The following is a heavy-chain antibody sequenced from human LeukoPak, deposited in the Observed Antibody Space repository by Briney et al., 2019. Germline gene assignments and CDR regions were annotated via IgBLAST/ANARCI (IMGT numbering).Heavy chain of an antibody. D-gene: IGHD3-10*01. V-gene: IGHV3-30*02. CDR3: AKDLTYGSQGGSDS. J-gene: IGHJ4*02. CDR2: IRYDGNSE. CDR1: GFTFSTYD. Sequence: GGSLRLSCTASGFTFSTYDVHWVRQAPGKGLQWVTFIRYDGNSESYADSVKGRFIVSRDNSKNTLYLQMNSLRLEDTALYFCAKDLTYGSQGGSDSWGQGTLVTVSS.